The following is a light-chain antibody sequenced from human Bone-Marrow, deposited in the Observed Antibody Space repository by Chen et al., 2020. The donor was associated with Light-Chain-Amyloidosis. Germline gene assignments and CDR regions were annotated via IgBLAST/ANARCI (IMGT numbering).Light chain of an antibody. J-gene: IGLJ3*02. CDR3: QSYQGSSQGV. CDR2: EDD. CDR1: SGSIATNY. V-gene: IGLV6-57*01. Sequence: NFSLTQPHSVSESPGKTGIISCTRSSGSIATNYVQWYQQRPGSSPTTLIYEDDQRPSGVPDRFSGSIDRSSNSASLTISGLKTEDEADYYCQSYQGSSQGVFGGGTKLTVL.